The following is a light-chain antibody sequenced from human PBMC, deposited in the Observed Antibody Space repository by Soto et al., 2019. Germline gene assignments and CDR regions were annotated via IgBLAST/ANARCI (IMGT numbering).Light chain of an antibody. V-gene: IGKV3-20*01. Sequence: DSALTQSPGTLSLSPGERATLSCRASQSVSSNYLAWYQQKPGQAPRLLIYGASTRATGVPDRFSGSGSGTDFTLTISRLEPEDFAVYHCQQYGSLSWTFGQGTKVDIK. CDR3: QQYGSLSWT. J-gene: IGKJ1*01. CDR2: GAS. CDR1: QSVSSNY.